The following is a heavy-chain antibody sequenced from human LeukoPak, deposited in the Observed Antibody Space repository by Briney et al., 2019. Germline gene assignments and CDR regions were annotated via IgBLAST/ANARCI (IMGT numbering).Heavy chain of an antibody. CDR3: ASYDFWSGYLDY. J-gene: IGHJ4*02. CDR1: GFTFSDYY. Sequence: GGSLRLSCAASGFTFSDYYMSWIRQAPGKGLEWVSYISSSGSTIYYADSAKGRFTISRDNAKNSLYLQMNSLRAEDTAVYYCASYDFWSGYLDYWGQGTLVTVSS. CDR2: ISSSGSTI. V-gene: IGHV3-11*04. D-gene: IGHD3-3*01.